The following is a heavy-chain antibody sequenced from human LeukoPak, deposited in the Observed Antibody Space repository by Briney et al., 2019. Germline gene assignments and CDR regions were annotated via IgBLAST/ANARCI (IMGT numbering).Heavy chain of an antibody. CDR1: GFTFSSFS. V-gene: IGHV3-21*01. Sequence: GGSLRLSCAASGFTFSSFSMNWVRQAPGKGLEWISSIYSTTTYIYYADSVKGRFTIYKDNAENSLYLQMNSLIAEDTAVYYCARDQFIHAFDIWGQGTMVTVSS. J-gene: IGHJ3*02. CDR2: IYSTTTYI. D-gene: IGHD5-24*01. CDR3: ARDQFIHAFDI.